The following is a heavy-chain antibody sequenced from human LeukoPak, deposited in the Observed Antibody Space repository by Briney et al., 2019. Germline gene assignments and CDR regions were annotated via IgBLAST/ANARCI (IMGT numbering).Heavy chain of an antibody. J-gene: IGHJ4*02. D-gene: IGHD7-27*01. CDR1: GGSISSSSYY. CDR3: ARLGPHFDF. V-gene: IGHV4-39*07. Sequence: SETLSLTCTVSGGSISSSSYYWGWIRQPPGKGLEWIGSIYYSGSTYYNPSLKSRVTISVDTSKNQFSLKLTSVTAADTAVYYCARLGPHFDFWGQGTLVTVSS. CDR2: IYYSGST.